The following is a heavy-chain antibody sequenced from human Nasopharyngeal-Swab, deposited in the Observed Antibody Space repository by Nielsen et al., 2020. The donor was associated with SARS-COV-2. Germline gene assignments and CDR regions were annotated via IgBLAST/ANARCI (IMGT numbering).Heavy chain of an antibody. CDR2: ISSSGSTI. D-gene: IGHD3-10*01. CDR3: AWLGVVSYYYMDV. Sequence: GGSLRLSCAASGFTFSDYYMSWIRQAPGKGLEWVSYISSSGSTIYYAVSVKGRFTISRDNAKNSLYLQMNSLRAEDTAVYYCAWLGVVSYYYMDVWGKGTTVTVSS. J-gene: IGHJ6*03. CDR1: GFTFSDYY. V-gene: IGHV3-11*04.